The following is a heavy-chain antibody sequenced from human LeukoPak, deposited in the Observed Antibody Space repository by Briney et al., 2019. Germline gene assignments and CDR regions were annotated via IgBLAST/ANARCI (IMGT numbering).Heavy chain of an antibody. D-gene: IGHD3-10*01. CDR3: VRGSGSYHSPFDY. CDR1: GFNFSDYY. V-gene: IGHV3-11*01. Sequence: GGSLRLSCAAFGFNFSDYYMNWMRQAPGKGLECVSYISVSGGTISYADSVKGRFTISRDNGKNSLYLQMNSLRAEDTAVYYCVRGSGSYHSPFDYWGQGTLVTVSS. J-gene: IGHJ4*02. CDR2: ISVSGGTI.